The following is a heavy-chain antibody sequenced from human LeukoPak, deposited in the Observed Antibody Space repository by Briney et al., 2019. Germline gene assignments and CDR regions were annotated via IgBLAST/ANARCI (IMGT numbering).Heavy chain of an antibody. D-gene: IGHD5-18*01. V-gene: IGHV4-39*07. CDR1: GGSISSSSYY. Sequence: SETLSLTCTVSGGSISSSSYYWGWIRQPPGKGLEWIGSIYYSGSTYYNPSVKSRVTISVDTSKNQFSLKLSSVTAADTAVYYCARVGQGYSYGHQDYWGQGTLVTVSS. J-gene: IGHJ4*02. CDR3: ARVGQGYSYGHQDY. CDR2: IYYSGST.